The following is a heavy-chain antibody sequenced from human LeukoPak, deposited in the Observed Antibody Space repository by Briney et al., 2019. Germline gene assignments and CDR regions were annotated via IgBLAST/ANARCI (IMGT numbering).Heavy chain of an antibody. J-gene: IGHJ4*02. Sequence: GRSLTLSCAASGFSFNTYALHWVRQAPGQGVEWVALIWHVGSRKFYSNSVRGQFIISRDNSKNTVYLQMNDLRREDRVVYYCAREIFGSGSYPDLWGQGTLVSVSS. V-gene: IGHV3-33*01. CDR2: IWHVGSRK. CDR1: GFSFNTYA. D-gene: IGHD3-10*01. CDR3: AREIFGSGSYPDL.